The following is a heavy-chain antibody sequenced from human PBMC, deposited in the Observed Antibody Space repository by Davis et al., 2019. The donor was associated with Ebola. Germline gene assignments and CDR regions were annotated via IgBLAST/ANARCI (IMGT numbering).Heavy chain of an antibody. V-gene: IGHV4-59*01. CDR1: GGSIISYY. D-gene: IGHD3-22*01. CDR3: ARGEDYYDSTGLPYYYYYGLDV. Sequence: MPSETLSLTCTASGGSIISYYWTWIRQPPGKGLEWIGYIYYSGSSNYNPSLKSRVTMSVDTSKNQFSLKLSSVTAADTAVYYCARGEDYYDSTGLPYYYYYGLDVWGKGTTVTVSS. J-gene: IGHJ6*04. CDR2: IYYSGSS.